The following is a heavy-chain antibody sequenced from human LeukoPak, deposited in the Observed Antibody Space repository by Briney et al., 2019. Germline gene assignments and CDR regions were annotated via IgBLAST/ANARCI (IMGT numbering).Heavy chain of an antibody. CDR3: ARQDTAMVAADY. CDR2: INHSGST. J-gene: IGHJ4*02. Sequence: SETLSLTCAVYGGSFSGYYWSWIRQPPGKGLEWIGEINHSGSTNYNPSLKSRVTISVDTSKNQFSLKLSSVTAADTAVYYCARQDTAMVAADYWGQGTLVTVSS. CDR1: GGSFSGYY. V-gene: IGHV4-34*01. D-gene: IGHD5-18*01.